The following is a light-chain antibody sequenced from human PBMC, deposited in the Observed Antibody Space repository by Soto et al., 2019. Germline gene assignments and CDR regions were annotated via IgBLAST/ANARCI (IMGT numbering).Light chain of an antibody. CDR3: QQSGTSPIA. CDR1: QNVGGRF. J-gene: IGKJ5*01. Sequence: EIVLTQSPGTLSLSPGERATLSCRASQNVGGRFLAWYQQKPGQAPRLLINVASTRATGIPDRFSGSGSGTDFALTISRLEPEDFAMYYCQQSGTSPIAFGQGTRLE. CDR2: VAS. V-gene: IGKV3-20*01.